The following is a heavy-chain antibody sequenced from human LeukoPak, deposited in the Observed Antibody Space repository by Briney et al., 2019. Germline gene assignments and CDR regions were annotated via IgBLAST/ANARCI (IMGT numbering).Heavy chain of an antibody. D-gene: IGHD3-10*01. CDR3: ARERQNYYGSGVYYYYMDV. Sequence: SETLSLTCTVSGGSTSSYYWSWIRQPAGKGLEWIGRIYTSGSTNYNPSLKSRVTMSVDTSKNQFSLKLSSVTAADTAVYYCARERQNYYGSGVYYYYMDVWGKGTTVTVSS. CDR1: GGSTSSYY. CDR2: IYTSGST. V-gene: IGHV4-4*07. J-gene: IGHJ6*03.